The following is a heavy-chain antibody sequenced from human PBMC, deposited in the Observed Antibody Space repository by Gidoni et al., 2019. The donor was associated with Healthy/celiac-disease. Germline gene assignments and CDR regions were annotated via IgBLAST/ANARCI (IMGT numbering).Heavy chain of an antibody. J-gene: IGHJ4*02. CDR1: GFTFGSYS. CDR2: ISSMSSYI. D-gene: IGHD6-25*01. V-gene: IGHV3-21*01. Sequence: EVQLVESGGGLVKPGGSLRLSCAASGFTFGSYSMTWVRQAPGKGLEWVSSISSMSSYIYYADSVKVRFTISRDNAKNSLYLQMNSLRAEDTAVYYCARAAGKRVDYWGQGTLVTVSS. CDR3: ARAAGKRVDY.